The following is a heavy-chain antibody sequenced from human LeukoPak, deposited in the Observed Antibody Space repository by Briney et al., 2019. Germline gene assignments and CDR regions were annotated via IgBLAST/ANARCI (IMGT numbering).Heavy chain of an antibody. J-gene: IGHJ4*02. V-gene: IGHV4-39*01. D-gene: IGHD6-13*01. Sequence: SETLSLTCTVSGGSINSNSYYWGWIRQPPGKGLEWIGTIYYSGSTYYNPSLKSRVTISVDTSKNQLSLKLSSVTAADTAVYYCARHYRFTGSSPDYWGQGTLVTVSS. CDR3: ARHYRFTGSSPDY. CDR1: GGSINSNSYY. CDR2: IYYSGST.